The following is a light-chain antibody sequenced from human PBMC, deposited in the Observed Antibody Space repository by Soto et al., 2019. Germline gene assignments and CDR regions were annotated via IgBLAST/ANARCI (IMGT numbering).Light chain of an antibody. CDR1: SSDVGGYNF. J-gene: IGLJ1*01. CDR3: SSYTSISTNV. V-gene: IGLV2-14*01. Sequence: QSALAQPASVSGSPGQSITISCTGTSSDVGGYNFVSWYQQHPDKAPKLMIYDGTNRPSGVSNRFSGSKCGNTTPLTVSGLQAEDEADYYFSSYTSISTNVVGTGTKVTVL. CDR2: DGT.